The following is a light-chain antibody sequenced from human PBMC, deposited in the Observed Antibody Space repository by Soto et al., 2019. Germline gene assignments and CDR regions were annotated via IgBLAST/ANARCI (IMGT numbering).Light chain of an antibody. CDR2: EAS. J-gene: IGKJ4*01. CDR1: QSVGNN. Sequence: EIVLIQSPATLSLSPGARATLSCRASQSVGNNLARYQQKPGLPPGLRIYEASTRATGIPARSSGSRSGTDFTLAISSLEPEDFAVYYCQQHANWPLTFGGGTKVEIK. CDR3: QQHANWPLT. V-gene: IGKV3-11*01.